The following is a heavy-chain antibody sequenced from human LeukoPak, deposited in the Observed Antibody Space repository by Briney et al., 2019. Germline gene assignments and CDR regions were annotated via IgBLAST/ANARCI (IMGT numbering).Heavy chain of an antibody. D-gene: IGHD3-22*01. CDR2: INHDGSTT. V-gene: IGHV3-74*01. J-gene: IGHJ5*02. CDR3: ARVLSGSWDWFDP. CDR1: GFTFSSYW. Sequence: PGGTLSLSCAASGFTFSSYWLHWFRQAPGKGLEWVSRINHDGSTTTYAASVKGRFTISRDNADNTVYLQMNRLRAEDTAVYYCARVLSGSWDWFDPWGQGTLVTVSS.